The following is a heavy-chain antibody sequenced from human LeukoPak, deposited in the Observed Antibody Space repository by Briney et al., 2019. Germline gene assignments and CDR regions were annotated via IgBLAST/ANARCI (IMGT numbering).Heavy chain of an antibody. Sequence: PSETLSLTCTVSGGSISSSSYYWGWIRQPPGKGLEWIGSIYYSGSTYYNPSLKSRVTISVDTSKNQFSLKLSSVTAADTAVYYCASPYTLSNWAFDYWGQGTLVTVSS. CDR2: IYYSGST. J-gene: IGHJ4*02. D-gene: IGHD7-27*01. V-gene: IGHV4-39*01. CDR3: ASPYTLSNWAFDY. CDR1: GGSISSSSYY.